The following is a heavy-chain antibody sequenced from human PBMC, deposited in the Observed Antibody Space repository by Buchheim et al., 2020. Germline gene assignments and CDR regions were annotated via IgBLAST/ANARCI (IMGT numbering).Heavy chain of an antibody. Sequence: QVQLVESGGGVVQPGRALRLSCAASGFTFSSYGMHWVRQAPGKGLEWVAVISYDGSNKYYADSVKGRFTISRDNSKNTLYMQMNSLRAEDTAVYYCAKDRFRFIDYCGQGTL. CDR3: AKDRFRFIDY. CDR1: GFTFSSYG. J-gene: IGHJ4*02. V-gene: IGHV3-30*18. CDR2: ISYDGSNK. D-gene: IGHD3-10*01.